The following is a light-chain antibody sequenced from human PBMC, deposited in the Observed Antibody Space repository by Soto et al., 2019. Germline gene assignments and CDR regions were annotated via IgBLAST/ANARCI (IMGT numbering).Light chain of an antibody. V-gene: IGKV1-39*01. CDR3: QQSYSDPPT. Sequence: DIQMTQSPSSLSAAVGDIVTVTCRASQTISTNLNWYQQKPGKAPNLLISAASSLQSGVPSRFSGSGSGTESSLTIRTPQAEDLATYYCQQSYSDPPTFGGGTKGEI. J-gene: IGKJ4*02. CDR1: QTISTN. CDR2: AAS.